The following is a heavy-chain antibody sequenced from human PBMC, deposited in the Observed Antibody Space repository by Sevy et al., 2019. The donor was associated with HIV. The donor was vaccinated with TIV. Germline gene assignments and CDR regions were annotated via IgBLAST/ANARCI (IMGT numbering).Heavy chain of an antibody. CDR2: IRSSSNDI. V-gene: IGHV3-21*01. CDR1: GFIFSNYN. J-gene: IGHJ4*02. D-gene: IGHD2-21*02. Sequence: GGSLRLSCTASGFIFSNYNMNWVRQAPGKGLEWVSYIRSSSNDIYYADSEKGRFTISRDNAKNSLYLQMNSLRAEDTAVYYCARKMELLVPDYWGQGTLVTVSS. CDR3: ARKMELLVPDY.